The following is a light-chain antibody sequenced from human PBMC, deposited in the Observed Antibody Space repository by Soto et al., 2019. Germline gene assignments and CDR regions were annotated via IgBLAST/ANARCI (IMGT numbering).Light chain of an antibody. CDR3: NSYTGRSARYV. Sequence: QSVLTQPASVSGSPGQSITISCPGTSSDVGAYNYVSWYQQHPGKAPKLMIYDVTNRPSGVSDRFSGSKSGNTASLTISGLRAEDEADYYCNSYTGRSARYVFGTGTKVTVL. J-gene: IGLJ1*01. V-gene: IGLV2-14*01. CDR1: SSDVGAYNY. CDR2: DVT.